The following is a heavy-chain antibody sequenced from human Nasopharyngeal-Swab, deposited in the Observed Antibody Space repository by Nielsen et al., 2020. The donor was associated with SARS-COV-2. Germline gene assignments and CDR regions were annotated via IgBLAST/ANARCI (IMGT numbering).Heavy chain of an antibody. CDR3: TRDIRVRGVPSDYYYGMDV. CDR1: GFTFGDYA. J-gene: IGHJ6*02. Sequence: GGSLRLSCTASGFTFGDYAMSWVRQAPGKGLEWVGFIRSKAYGGTTEYAASVKGRFTISRDDSKSIAYLQMNSLKTEDTAVYYCTRDIRVRGVPSDYYYGMDVWGQGTTVPSP. V-gene: IGHV3-49*04. CDR2: IRSKAYGGTT. D-gene: IGHD3-10*01.